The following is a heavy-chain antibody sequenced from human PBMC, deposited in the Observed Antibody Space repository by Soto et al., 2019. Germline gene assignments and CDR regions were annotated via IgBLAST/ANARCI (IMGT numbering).Heavy chain of an antibody. CDR3: AKASGNSWPYYFDS. D-gene: IGHD6-13*01. J-gene: IGHJ4*02. V-gene: IGHV3-23*01. CDR2: MSGNGAYT. Sequence: GGSLRLSCAASGFSFSTYVMSWVRQAPGKGLEWVSAMSGNGAYTYYPDSVKGRFTISRDNSENTLYLQMSSLRVEDTAVYYCAKASGNSWPYYFDSWGQGTLVTVSS. CDR1: GFSFSTYV.